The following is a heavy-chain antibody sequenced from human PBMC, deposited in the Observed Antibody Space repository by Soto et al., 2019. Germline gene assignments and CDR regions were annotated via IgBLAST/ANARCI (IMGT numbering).Heavy chain of an antibody. D-gene: IGHD3-3*01. CDR1: GFTFSSCA. CDR2: ISYDGSNK. CDR3: ASSEDYDFWSGSDY. Sequence: PGGSLRLSCAASGFTFSSCAMHWVRQAPGKGLEWVAVISYDGSNKYYADSVKGRFTISRDNSKNTLYLQMNSLRAEDTAVYYCASSEDYDFWSGSDYWGQGTLVTVSS. J-gene: IGHJ4*02. V-gene: IGHV3-30-3*01.